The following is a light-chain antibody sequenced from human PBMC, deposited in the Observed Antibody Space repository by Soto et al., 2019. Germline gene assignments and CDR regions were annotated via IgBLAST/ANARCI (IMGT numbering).Light chain of an antibody. V-gene: IGKV1-5*01. CDR2: DAS. Sequence: DTQMTQSPSSLSAAVGDRVTITCRASEIISSWLAWYQQKPGKAPKLLIYDASTLENGVPLRFSGSESGTEFTLTISGLQPDDFATYYCQQYNTYPRTFGQGTKVEVK. CDR1: EIISSW. J-gene: IGKJ1*01. CDR3: QQYNTYPRT.